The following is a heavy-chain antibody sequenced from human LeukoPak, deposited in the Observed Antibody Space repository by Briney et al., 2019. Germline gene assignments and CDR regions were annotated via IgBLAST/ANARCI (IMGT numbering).Heavy chain of an antibody. Sequence: SETLSLTCSVSGASISRSTYYWGWIRQPPGKGLEWIGSVFRTGTAYYNPSLRSRVTVSVDTSKNQFSLKLSSVTAADTAVCYCARVSGDYGGNSDWYWGQGTLVTVSS. CDR2: VFRTGTA. CDR1: GASISRSTYY. J-gene: IGHJ4*02. D-gene: IGHD4-23*01. CDR3: ARVSGDYGGNSDWY. V-gene: IGHV4-39*01.